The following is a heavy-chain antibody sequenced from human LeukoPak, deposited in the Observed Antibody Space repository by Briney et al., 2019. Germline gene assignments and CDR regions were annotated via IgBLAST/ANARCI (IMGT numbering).Heavy chain of an antibody. CDR1: GYAFSSYG. D-gene: IGHD1-7*01. CDR2: VGPYNRKT. Sequence: GASVKVSCKASGYAFSSYGIGWVRQAPGQGLEWMGWVGPYNRKTNYSQKFQGRVTMTTDTSTNTAYLELRTRRSDDTAVYYCARGAPRGVWNFYFDYWGQGTLATVSS. CDR3: ARGAPRGVWNFYFDY. J-gene: IGHJ4*02. V-gene: IGHV1-18*01.